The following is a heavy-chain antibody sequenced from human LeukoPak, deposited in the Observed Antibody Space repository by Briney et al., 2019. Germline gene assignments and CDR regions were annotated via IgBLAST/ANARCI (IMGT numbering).Heavy chain of an antibody. Sequence: GGSLRLSCAASGFIFSAYAMSWVRQAPGQGLEWVSVIGTGGETHYADSVRGRFTISRNNFKNTLYLQMNSLRAEDTAVYYCAKDGGLWVSAHWGDSWGRGTLVTVSS. CDR2: IGTGGET. D-gene: IGHD7-27*01. V-gene: IGHV3-23*01. CDR3: AKDGGLWVSAHWGDS. CDR1: GFIFSAYA. J-gene: IGHJ4*02.